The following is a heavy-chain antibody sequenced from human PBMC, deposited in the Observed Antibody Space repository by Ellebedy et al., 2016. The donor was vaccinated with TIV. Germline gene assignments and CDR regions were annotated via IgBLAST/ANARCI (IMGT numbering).Heavy chain of an antibody. CDR3: ATRMTTVVTPGDY. CDR1: GYTFTSYG. Sequence: ASVKVSXXASGYTFTSYGISWVRQAPGQGLEWMGWISAYNGNTNYAQKLQGRVTMTTDTSTSTAYMELRSLRSDDTAVYYCATRMTTVVTPGDYWGQGTLVTVSS. J-gene: IGHJ4*02. D-gene: IGHD4-23*01. V-gene: IGHV1-18*01. CDR2: ISAYNGNT.